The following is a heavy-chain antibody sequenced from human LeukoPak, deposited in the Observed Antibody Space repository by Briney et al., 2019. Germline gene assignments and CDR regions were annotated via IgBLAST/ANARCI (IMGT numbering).Heavy chain of an antibody. J-gene: IGHJ4*02. CDR2: IYYSGST. D-gene: IGHD3/OR15-3a*01. CDR1: GSSISSYY. V-gene: IGHV4-59*01. CDR3: ARSHSVWTSFDY. Sequence: SEPLSLTCTVSGSSISSYYWSWIRQPTGKGQEWIGYIYYSGSTNYNPSLKSRVTISVDTSKNQFSLKLSSVTAADTAVYYCARSHSVWTSFDYWGQGTPVTVSS.